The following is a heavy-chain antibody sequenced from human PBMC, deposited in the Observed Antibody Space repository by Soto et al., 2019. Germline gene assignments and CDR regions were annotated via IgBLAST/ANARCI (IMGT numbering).Heavy chain of an antibody. D-gene: IGHD5-18*01. CDR2: ISSSSSYI. J-gene: IGHJ4*02. CDR1: GFTFSSYS. V-gene: IGHV3-21*01. Sequence: PGGSLRLSCAASGFTFSSYSMNWVRQAPGKGLEWVSSISSSSSYIYYADSVKGRFTISRDNAKNSLYLQMNSLRAEDTAVYYCARVCLHCSYGYTIDYWGQGTLVTVSS. CDR3: ARVCLHCSYGYTIDY.